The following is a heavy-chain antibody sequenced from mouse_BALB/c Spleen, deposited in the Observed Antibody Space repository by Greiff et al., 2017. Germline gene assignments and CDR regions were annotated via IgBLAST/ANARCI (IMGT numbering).Heavy chain of an antibody. J-gene: IGHJ2*01. CDR3: AREDGYYFDY. CDR2: ISYSGST. Sequence: EVKLMESGPGLVKPSQSLSLTCTVTGYSITSDYAWNWIRQFPGNKLEWMGYISYSGSTSYNPSLKSRISITRDTSKNQFFLQLNSVTTEDTATYYCAREDGYYFDYWGQGTTLTVSS. CDR1: GYSITSDYA. V-gene: IGHV3-2*02. D-gene: IGHD2-3*01.